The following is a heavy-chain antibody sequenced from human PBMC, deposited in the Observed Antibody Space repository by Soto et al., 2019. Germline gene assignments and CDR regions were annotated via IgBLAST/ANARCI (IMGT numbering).Heavy chain of an antibody. CDR1: GFTFRDYY. J-gene: IGHJ3*02. CDR3: ARAYSDAFDI. D-gene: IGHD2-15*01. V-gene: IGHV3-11*01. Sequence: GGSLRLSCAASGFTFRDYYMTWIRQAPGKGLEXVXXXSXSXTXIXXXXPVKGRFTISRDNAKNSLYLQMSSLRAEDTAVYYCARAYSDAFDIWGQGTMVTVSS. CDR2: XSXSXTXI.